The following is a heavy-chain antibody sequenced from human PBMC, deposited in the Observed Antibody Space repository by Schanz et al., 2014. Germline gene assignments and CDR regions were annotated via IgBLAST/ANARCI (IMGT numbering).Heavy chain of an antibody. D-gene: IGHD2-15*01. V-gene: IGHV3-23*01. CDR2: FDAHDGRA. CDR1: GFSFGNYG. CDR3: AKTPREYCNYDNCPNWFDS. J-gene: IGHJ5*01. Sequence: EVQLLESGGGLVQPGGSLRLSCEASGFSFGNYGMSWVRQAPGKGLEWVSGFDAHDGRAYYADSAKGRFTISRDNSKNLLYLQMNSLRAEDTAVYYCAKTPREYCNYDNCPNWFDSWGQGTLVTASS.